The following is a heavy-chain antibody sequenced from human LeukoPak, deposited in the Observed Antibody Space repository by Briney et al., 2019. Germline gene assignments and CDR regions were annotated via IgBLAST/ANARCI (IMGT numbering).Heavy chain of an antibody. V-gene: IGHV4-34*01. CDR1: GESFSGYY. Sequence: KPSETLSLTCAVYGESFSGYYRSWIRRPPGKGLEWIGEINRNGTTNYNPSLKSRVTISIDTSKNQFSLKLTSVTATDTAVYYCARVYCTNDVCYRVNLFDPWSQGTLVTVSS. D-gene: IGHD2-8*01. CDR3: ARVYCTNDVCYRVNLFDP. J-gene: IGHJ5*02. CDR2: INRNGTT.